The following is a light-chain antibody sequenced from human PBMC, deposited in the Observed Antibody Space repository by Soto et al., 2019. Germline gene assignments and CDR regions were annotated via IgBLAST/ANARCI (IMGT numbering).Light chain of an antibody. V-gene: IGKV3-15*01. CDR2: GAS. J-gene: IGKJ3*01. CDR1: QSVSSN. Sequence: EIVMTQSPATLSVSPGERATLSCRASQSVSSNLAWYQQKPGQTPRLLIYGASTRSTGIPDRFSGSGSGTEFTLTTSSLQSEDVAVYDCQEYNNWPPFTFGPGTKVDIK. CDR3: QEYNNWPPFT.